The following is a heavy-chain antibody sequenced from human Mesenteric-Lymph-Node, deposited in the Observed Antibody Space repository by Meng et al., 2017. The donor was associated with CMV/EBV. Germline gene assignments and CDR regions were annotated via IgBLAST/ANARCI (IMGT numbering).Heavy chain of an antibody. CDR1: ISSSNW. J-gene: IGHJ4*02. CDR3: ARVRVSDDFWGGYGNYFDY. Sequence: ISSSNWWSWVRQPPGKGLEWIGEIYHSGSTNYNPSLKSRVSISVDKSKNQFSLKLSSVTAADTAVYYCARVRVSDDFWGGYGNYFDYWGQGTLVTVSS. V-gene: IGHV4-4*02. CDR2: IYHSGST. D-gene: IGHD3-3*01.